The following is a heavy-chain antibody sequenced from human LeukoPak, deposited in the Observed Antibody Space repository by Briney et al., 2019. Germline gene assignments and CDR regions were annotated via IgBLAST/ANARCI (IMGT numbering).Heavy chain of an antibody. CDR3: ARSLTVTSEYYFDY. Sequence: PGGSLRLSCAASGFTFSSYGMHWVRQAPGKGLEWVAFIRYDGSNKYYADSVKGRFTISRDNSKNTLYLQMNSLRAEDTAVYYCARSLTVTSEYYFDYWGQGTLVTVSS. CDR1: GFTFSSYG. CDR2: IRYDGSNK. J-gene: IGHJ4*02. V-gene: IGHV3-30*02. D-gene: IGHD4-11*01.